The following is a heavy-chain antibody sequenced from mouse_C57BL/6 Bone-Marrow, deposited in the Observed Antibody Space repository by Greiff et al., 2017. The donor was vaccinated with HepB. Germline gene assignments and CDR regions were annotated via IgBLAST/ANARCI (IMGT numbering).Heavy chain of an antibody. J-gene: IGHJ2*01. Sequence: DVKLVESGGGLVKPGGSLKLSCAASGFTFSSYAMSWVRQTPEKRLEWVATISDGGSYTYYPDNVKGRFTISRDNAKNNLYLQMSHLKSEDTAMYYCARRIYYGNYYYFDYWGQGTTLTVSS. CDR2: ISDGGSYT. CDR1: GFTFSSYA. V-gene: IGHV5-4*03. D-gene: IGHD2-1*01. CDR3: ARRIYYGNYYYFDY.